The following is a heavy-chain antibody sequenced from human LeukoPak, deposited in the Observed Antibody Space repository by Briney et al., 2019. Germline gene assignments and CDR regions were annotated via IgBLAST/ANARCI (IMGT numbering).Heavy chain of an antibody. CDR3: ARAPWFGESGEDY. CDR1: GGSISSGDYY. V-gene: IGHV4-30-4*01. J-gene: IGHJ4*02. Sequence: SETLSLTCTVSGGSISSGDYYWSWIRQPPGKGLEWIGYIYYSGSTYYNPSLKSRVTISVDTSKNQLSLKLSSVTAADTAVYYCARAPWFGESGEDYWGQGTLVTVSS. CDR2: IYYSGST. D-gene: IGHD3-10*01.